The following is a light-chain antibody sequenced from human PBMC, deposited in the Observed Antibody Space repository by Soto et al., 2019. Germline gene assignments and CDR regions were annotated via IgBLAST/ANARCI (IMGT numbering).Light chain of an antibody. CDR1: QSISSW. J-gene: IGKJ1*01. V-gene: IGKV1-5*01. CDR2: DAS. Sequence: DIQMTQSPSTLSASVGDRVTITCRASQSISSWLAWYQQKPGKAPKLLIYDASSLESGVPSRFSGSGSGTEFTLTISCLQPDDFATYSCQQYNNSWTFGQGTKVEIK. CDR3: QQYNNSWT.